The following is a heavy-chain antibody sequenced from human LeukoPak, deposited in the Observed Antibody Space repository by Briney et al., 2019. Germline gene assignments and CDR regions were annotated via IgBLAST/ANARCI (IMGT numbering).Heavy chain of an antibody. V-gene: IGHV3-33*06. J-gene: IGHJ6*03. Sequence: GGSLRLSCAASGFTFSSYGMHWVRQAPGKGLEWVAVIWYDGSNKYYADSVKGRFTISRDNSKNTLYLQMNSLRAEDTAVYYCAKDRSHDFWSGYPDYYMDVWGKGTTVTVS. CDR2: IWYDGSNK. CDR3: AKDRSHDFWSGYPDYYMDV. D-gene: IGHD3-3*01. CDR1: GFTFSSYG.